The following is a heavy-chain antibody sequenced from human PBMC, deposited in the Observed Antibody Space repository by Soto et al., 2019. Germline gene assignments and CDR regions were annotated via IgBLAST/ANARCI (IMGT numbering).Heavy chain of an antibody. CDR2: ISSSSSYI. V-gene: IGHV3-21*01. J-gene: IGHJ3*02. CDR3: ARGVDYYDSSGYFSDAFDI. CDR1: GFTFSSYS. Sequence: EVQLVESGGGLVKPGGSLRLSCAASGFTFSSYSMNWVRQAPGKGLEWVSSISSSSSYIYYADSVKGRFTISRDNAKNSLYLQMNSLRAEDTAVYYCARGVDYYDSSGYFSDAFDIWGQGTTVTVSS. D-gene: IGHD3-22*01.